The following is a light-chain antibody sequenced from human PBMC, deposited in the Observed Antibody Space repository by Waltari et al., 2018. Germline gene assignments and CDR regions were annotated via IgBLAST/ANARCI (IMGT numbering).Light chain of an antibody. CDR3: QQSYSTRLT. V-gene: IGKV1-39*01. Sequence: DIQMTQSPSSLSASVGDRVTITCRASQNINNYLNWYQQKPGKAPKLLIHAASSLQSGVPSRVSGSGSGTDFTLTISSLQTEDFATYYCQQSYSTRLTFGGGTKVEIK. J-gene: IGKJ4*01. CDR1: QNINNY. CDR2: AAS.